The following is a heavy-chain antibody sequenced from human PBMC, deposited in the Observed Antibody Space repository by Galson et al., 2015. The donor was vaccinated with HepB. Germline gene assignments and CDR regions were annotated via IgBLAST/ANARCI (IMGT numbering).Heavy chain of an antibody. Sequence: SVKVSCKASGYTFTSYGISWVRQAPGQGLEWMGWISAYNGNTNYAQKLQGRVTMTTDTSTSTAYMELRSLRSDDTAVYYCARDGSGSYYFWLYGMDVWGQGTMVTVSS. J-gene: IGHJ6*02. CDR1: GYTFTSYG. CDR3: ARDGSGSYYFWLYGMDV. V-gene: IGHV1-18*01. D-gene: IGHD3-10*01. CDR2: ISAYNGNT.